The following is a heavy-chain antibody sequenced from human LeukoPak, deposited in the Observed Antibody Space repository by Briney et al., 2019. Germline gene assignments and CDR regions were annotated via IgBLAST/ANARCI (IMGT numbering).Heavy chain of an antibody. CDR2: ISGSGGST. Sequence: GGSLRLSCAASGFTFSSYAMSWVRQAPGKGLEWVSAISGSGGSTYYADSVKGRFTISRDNSKNTLYLQMNSLRAEDTAVYYCVKAHLMYSSSSGVLSDYWGQGTLVTVSS. CDR3: VKAHLMYSSSSGVLSDY. D-gene: IGHD6-6*01. CDR1: GFTFSSYA. V-gene: IGHV3-23*01. J-gene: IGHJ4*02.